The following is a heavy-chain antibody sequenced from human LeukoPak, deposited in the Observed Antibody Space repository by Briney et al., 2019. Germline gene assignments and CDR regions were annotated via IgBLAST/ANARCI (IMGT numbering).Heavy chain of an antibody. Sequence: GGSLRLSCAASGFTFSIYAMTGVRQAPGKGLEWVSAISGNSRDTHYIDSVKGRFTISRDNSKNTLYLQMNSLRDDDTAVYYCARYCSGGSCFLNYYGMDVWGQGTTVTVSS. CDR3: ARYCSGGSCFLNYYGMDV. D-gene: IGHD2-15*01. CDR1: GFTFSIYA. V-gene: IGHV3-23*01. CDR2: ISGNSRDT. J-gene: IGHJ6*02.